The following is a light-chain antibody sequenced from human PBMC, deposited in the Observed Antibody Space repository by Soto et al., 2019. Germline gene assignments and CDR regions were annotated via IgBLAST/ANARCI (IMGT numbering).Light chain of an antibody. CDR3: QQYNNWPPYT. CDR1: QSVSSN. V-gene: IGKV3-15*01. Sequence: EIVMTQSPATLSVSPGERATLSCRASQSVSSNLAWYQQKPGQAPRLLIYGESTRATGIPARFIGSGSGTEFTLTFSSLPSDDFAVYYYQQYNNWPPYTFGQGTKLEIK. J-gene: IGKJ2*01. CDR2: GES.